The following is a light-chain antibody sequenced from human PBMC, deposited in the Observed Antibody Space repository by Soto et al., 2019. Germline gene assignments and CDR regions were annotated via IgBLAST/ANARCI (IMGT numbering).Light chain of an antibody. CDR3: QQYNSYSSWT. J-gene: IGKJ1*01. CDR2: DAS. CDR1: QSLNSL. Sequence: DIQMTQSPSTLSASVGDRVTITCRASQSLNSLLAWYQQKPGRAXKLXIYDASTLESGVPSRFSGSGSATEFTPTISSLQTHDFAAYYCQQYNSYSSWTFGQGTKVDNK. V-gene: IGKV1-5*01.